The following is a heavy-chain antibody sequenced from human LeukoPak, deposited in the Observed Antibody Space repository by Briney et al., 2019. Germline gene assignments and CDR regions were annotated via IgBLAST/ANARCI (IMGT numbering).Heavy chain of an antibody. CDR2: ISWNSGSI. V-gene: IGHV3-9*01. D-gene: IGHD2-21*02. Sequence: GGSLRLSCAASGFTFDDYAMHWVRQAPGKGLEWVSGISWNSGSIGYADSVKGRFTISRDNAKNSLYLQMNSLRAEDTALYYCAKDIGPDGVVVTAIDYWGQGTLVTVSS. CDR3: AKDIGPDGVVVTAIDY. J-gene: IGHJ4*02. CDR1: GFTFDDYA.